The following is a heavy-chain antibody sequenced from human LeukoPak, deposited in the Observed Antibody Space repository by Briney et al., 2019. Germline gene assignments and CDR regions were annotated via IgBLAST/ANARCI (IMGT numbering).Heavy chain of an antibody. V-gene: IGHV4-59*12. Sequence: NPSETLSLTCTVSGGSISSYYWSWIRQPPGKGLEWIGYIYYSGSTNYNPSLKSRVTMSVDTSKNQFSLNLSSVTAADTAVYYCARPTIFEYYFDYWGQGTLVTVSS. J-gene: IGHJ4*02. CDR3: ARPTIFEYYFDY. D-gene: IGHD3-9*01. CDR1: GGSISSYY. CDR2: IYYSGST.